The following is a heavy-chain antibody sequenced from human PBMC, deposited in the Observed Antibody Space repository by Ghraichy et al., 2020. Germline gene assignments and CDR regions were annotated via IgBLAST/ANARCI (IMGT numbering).Heavy chain of an antibody. D-gene: IGHD2-15*01. CDR3: ARDKDRYYYGMDV. CDR2: ISSSSSDK. V-gene: IGHV3-21*01. CDR1: GFTFSSYS. J-gene: IGHJ6*02. Sequence: GGSLRLSCAGSGFTFSSYSMNWVRQAPGKGLEWVSSISSSSSDKYYADSLKGRFTISRDNAKNSLYLQMNSLRAEDTAVYYCARDKDRYYYGMDVWGQGTTVTVSS.